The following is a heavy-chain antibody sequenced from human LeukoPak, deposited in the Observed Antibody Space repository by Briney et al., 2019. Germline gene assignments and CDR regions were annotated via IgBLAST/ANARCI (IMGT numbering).Heavy chain of an antibody. CDR3: AKVASIAAAGEFGS. D-gene: IGHD6-13*01. V-gene: IGHV3-30*02. Sequence: EGSLRLSCAASGFTFGSYGMHWVRQAPGKGLEWVAFIRYDGSGKYYGDSVKGRFTISRDISKNTLHLQMNSLRAEDTAVYYCAKVASIAAAGEFGSWGQGTLVTVSS. CDR2: IRYDGSGK. CDR1: GFTFGSYG. J-gene: IGHJ4*02.